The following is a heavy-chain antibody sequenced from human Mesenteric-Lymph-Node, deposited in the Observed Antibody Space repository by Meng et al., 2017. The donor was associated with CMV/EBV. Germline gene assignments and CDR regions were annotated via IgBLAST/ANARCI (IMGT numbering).Heavy chain of an antibody. J-gene: IGHJ4*02. CDR3: VRGFYNRAHYLEH. Sequence: GESLKISCKASGFIFSVYEMNWVRQAPGKGLEWLAYIATTNHTRYKADSATGRFTISRDNAKSSLFLQLDSLRAEDTAVYYCVRGFYNRAHYLEHWGKGTPVTVSS. V-gene: IGHV3-48*03. CDR2: IATTNHTR. D-gene: IGHD3-10*01. CDR1: GFIFSVYE.